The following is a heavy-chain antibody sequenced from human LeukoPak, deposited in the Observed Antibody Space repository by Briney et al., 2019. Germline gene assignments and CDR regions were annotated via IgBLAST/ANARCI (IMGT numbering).Heavy chain of an antibody. J-gene: IGHJ4*02. Sequence: GGSLRLSCAASGFTVSGNYMSWVRQAPGKGLEWLSVIHRGGNTYYADSVKGRFTISRDSSKNTVFLQMDSLRAEDTAVYYCARDPGYGLGVDYGGYWGQGTLVTVSS. CDR1: GFTVSGNY. D-gene: IGHD3-10*01. CDR3: ARDPGYGLGVDYGGY. CDR2: IHRGGNT. V-gene: IGHV3-66*01.